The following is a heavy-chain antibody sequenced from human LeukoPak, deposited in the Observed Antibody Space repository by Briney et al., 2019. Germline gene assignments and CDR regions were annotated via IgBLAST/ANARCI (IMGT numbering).Heavy chain of an antibody. Sequence: SETLSLTCTISGGSLSSNYWGWIRQPAGKGLEWIGRIHASGTTNYDPSLKRRLTMSVDTSKNQFSLKLKSVTAADTAVYYCARDARQELLAGGFDFWGQGALVTVSS. D-gene: IGHD3-10*01. J-gene: IGHJ4*02. CDR3: ARDARQELLAGGFDF. V-gene: IGHV4-4*07. CDR1: GGSLSSNY. CDR2: IHASGTT.